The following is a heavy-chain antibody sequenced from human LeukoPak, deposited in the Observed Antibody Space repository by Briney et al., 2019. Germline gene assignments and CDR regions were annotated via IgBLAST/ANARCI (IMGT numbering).Heavy chain of an antibody. D-gene: IGHD3-22*01. V-gene: IGHV3-21*01. CDR2: ITSRSNHI. Sequence: GGSLRLSCAASGFTFSGYSMNWVRQAPGKGLEWVSSITSRSNHIDYADSVKGRFTISRDNAKNSLYLQMNSLRAEDTAVYYCARDSDSSGYCDYWGQGTLVTVSS. J-gene: IGHJ4*02. CDR3: ARDSDSSGYCDY. CDR1: GFTFSGYS.